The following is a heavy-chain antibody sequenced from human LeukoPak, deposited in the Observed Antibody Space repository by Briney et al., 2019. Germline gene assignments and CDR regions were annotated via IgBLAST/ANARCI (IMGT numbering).Heavy chain of an antibody. Sequence: SETLSLTCTVSGGSISSSSYYWGWIRQPPGKGLEWIGSTYYSGSTYYNPSLKSRVTISVDTSKNQFSLKLSSVTAADTAVYYCARVAFRGYGEVDYWGQGTLVTVSS. CDR2: TYYSGST. CDR1: GGSISSSSYY. CDR3: ARVAFRGYGEVDY. J-gene: IGHJ4*02. D-gene: IGHD5-12*01. V-gene: IGHV4-39*07.